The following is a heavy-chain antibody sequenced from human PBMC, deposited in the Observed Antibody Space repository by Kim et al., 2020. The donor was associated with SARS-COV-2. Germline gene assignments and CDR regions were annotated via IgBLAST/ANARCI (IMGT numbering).Heavy chain of an antibody. Sequence: SETLSLTCAAYGGTFGGYYWSWIRQPPGKGLEWIGEVNQSGRTTYNPSLKSRVAVSVDTAKNRVSLTLYSVTAADTAVYYCARGPYMLVRRPFDPWGQGT. CDR1: GGTFGGYY. CDR2: VNQSGRT. V-gene: IGHV4-34*01. CDR3: ARGPYMLVRRPFDP. D-gene: IGHD2-8*01. J-gene: IGHJ5*02.